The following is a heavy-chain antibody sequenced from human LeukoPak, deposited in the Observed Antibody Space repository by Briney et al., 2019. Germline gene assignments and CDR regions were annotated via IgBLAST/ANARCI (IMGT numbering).Heavy chain of an antibody. J-gene: IGHJ4*01. Sequence: LETLSDSRSVSAGSISSSTQYWGSIRQAPGKGLEWIGSIYYSGSTYYNPSLKSRATLSVDTSKNQFCLKLSSVTAADTAVYYCARHERRAVKFFYYWG. D-gene: IGHD6-19*01. CDR1: AGSISSSTQY. CDR3: ARHERRAVKFFYY. CDR2: IYYSGST. V-gene: IGHV4-39*01.